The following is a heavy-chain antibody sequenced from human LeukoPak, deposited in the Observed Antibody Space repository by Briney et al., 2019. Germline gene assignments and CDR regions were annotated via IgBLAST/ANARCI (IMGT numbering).Heavy chain of an antibody. CDR1: GGSISRDY. CDR2: LYYSGST. V-gene: IGHV4-59*01. Sequence: PSETLSLTCTVSGGSISRDYWSWIRQPPGKGLEWIGYLYYSGSTNYNPSLKSRVTISVDTSKNQFSLKLSSVTAADTAVYYCARALTYYYDSSGAIDAFDIWGQGTMVTVSS. J-gene: IGHJ3*02. D-gene: IGHD3-22*01. CDR3: ARALTYYYDSSGAIDAFDI.